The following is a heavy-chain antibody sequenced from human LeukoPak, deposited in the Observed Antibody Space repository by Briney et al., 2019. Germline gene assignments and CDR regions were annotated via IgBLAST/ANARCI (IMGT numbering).Heavy chain of an antibody. Sequence: QSGGSLRLSCAASGFTFSSYEMNWVRQAPGKGLEWVSYISSSGSTIYYADSVKGRFTISRDNAKNSLYLQMNSLRAEDTAVYYCASVEVPGIAAAGDYMDVWGKGTTVTISS. CDR2: ISSSGSTI. CDR1: GFTFSSYE. V-gene: IGHV3-48*03. J-gene: IGHJ6*03. D-gene: IGHD6-13*01. CDR3: ASVEVPGIAAAGDYMDV.